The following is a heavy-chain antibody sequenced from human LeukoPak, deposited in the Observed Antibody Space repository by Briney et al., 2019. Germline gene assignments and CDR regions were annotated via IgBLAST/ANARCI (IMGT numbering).Heavy chain of an antibody. Sequence: GASVKVSCKASGYTFTSYGISWVRQAPGQGLEWMGWISAYNGNTNYAQKLQGRVTMTEDTSTDTAYMELSSLRSEDTAVYYCATDRGITMVRGVIKDAFDIWGQGTMVTVSS. D-gene: IGHD3-10*01. J-gene: IGHJ3*02. CDR2: ISAYNGNT. CDR3: ATDRGITMVRGVIKDAFDI. CDR1: GYTFTSYG. V-gene: IGHV1-18*01.